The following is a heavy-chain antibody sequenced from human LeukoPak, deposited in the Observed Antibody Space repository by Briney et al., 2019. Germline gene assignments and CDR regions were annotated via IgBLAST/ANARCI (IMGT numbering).Heavy chain of an antibody. D-gene: IGHD3-22*01. Sequence: GGSLRLSCTASGFTFSTYAMSWVRQAPGKGLEWVSVISGGGGRTYYADSVKGRFTISRDNSKNTLYLQMNSLRAEDTAVYYCAKDGPTYYDSSGYYFSLPGFWGQGTLVTVSS. J-gene: IGHJ4*02. CDR1: GFTFSTYA. CDR3: AKDGPTYYDSSGYYFSLPGF. V-gene: IGHV3-23*01. CDR2: ISGGGGRT.